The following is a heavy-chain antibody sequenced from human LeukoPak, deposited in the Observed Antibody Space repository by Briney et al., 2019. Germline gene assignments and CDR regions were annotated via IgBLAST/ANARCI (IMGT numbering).Heavy chain of an antibody. CDR1: GGSISSGSYY. J-gene: IGHJ4*02. CDR2: IYTSGST. D-gene: IGHD1-26*01. CDR3: ARGSYQGDY. Sequence: PSETLSLTCTVSGGSISSGSYYWSWIRQPAGKGLEWIGRIYTSGSTNYNPSLKGRVTISADTSKNQFSLKLSSVTAADTAVYYCARGSYQGDYWGQGTLVTVSS. V-gene: IGHV4-61*02.